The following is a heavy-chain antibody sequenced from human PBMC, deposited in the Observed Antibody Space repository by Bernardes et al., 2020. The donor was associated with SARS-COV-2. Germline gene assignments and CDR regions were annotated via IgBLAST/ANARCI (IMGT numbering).Heavy chain of an antibody. J-gene: IGHJ3*02. V-gene: IGHV3-15*07. D-gene: IGHD6-13*01. CDR2: IKRKTDGGTT. CDR3: TTAAAGIHDAFDI. Sequence: GGSLRLSCAASGFTFSNAWMNWVRQAPGKGLEWVGRIKRKTDGGTTDYAAPVKGRFTISRDDSKNTLYLQMNSLKTEDTAVYYCTTAAAGIHDAFDIWGQGTMVTVSS. CDR1: GFTFSNAW.